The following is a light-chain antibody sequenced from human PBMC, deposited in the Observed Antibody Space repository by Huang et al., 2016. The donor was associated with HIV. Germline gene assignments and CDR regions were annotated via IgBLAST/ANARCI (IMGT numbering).Light chain of an antibody. J-gene: IGKJ2*01. V-gene: IGKV3-11*01. Sequence: EIVLPQSPAPLSLSPGERATLSCRASQSVSSYLAWYQQKPGQAPRLLIYDASNRATGIPARFSGSGCGTDFTLTISSLEPEDFAVYYCQQRSDWPPYTFGQGTKLEIK. CDR1: QSVSSY. CDR2: DAS. CDR3: QQRSDWPPYT.